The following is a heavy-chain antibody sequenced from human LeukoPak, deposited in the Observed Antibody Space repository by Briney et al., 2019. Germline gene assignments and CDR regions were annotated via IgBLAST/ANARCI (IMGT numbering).Heavy chain of an antibody. CDR1: GYTFTGYY. CDR3: ARDYYDRGSSGY. D-gene: IGHD3-22*01. CDR2: INPNSGGT. J-gene: IGHJ4*02. V-gene: IGHV1-2*02. Sequence: GASVKVSCKASGYTFTGYYMHWVRQAPGQGREWMGWINPNSGGTNYAQKFQGRVTMTKDTSISTAYMELSRLRSDDTAVYYCARDYYDRGSSGYWGQGTLVTVSS.